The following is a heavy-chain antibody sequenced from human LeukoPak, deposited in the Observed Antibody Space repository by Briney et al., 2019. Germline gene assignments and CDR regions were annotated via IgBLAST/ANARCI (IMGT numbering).Heavy chain of an antibody. Sequence: KPSETLCLTCAVSGGCISSSNWWSWVRQPPGKGLEWIGEIYHSGSTNYNPSLKSRVTISVDKSKNQFSLRLTSATVADTAVYYCARETGVVVAGTTYYVLDVWGQGTTVTVSS. CDR3: ARETGVVVAGTTYYVLDV. J-gene: IGHJ6*02. V-gene: IGHV4-4*02. D-gene: IGHD2-15*01. CDR1: GGCISSSNW. CDR2: IYHSGST.